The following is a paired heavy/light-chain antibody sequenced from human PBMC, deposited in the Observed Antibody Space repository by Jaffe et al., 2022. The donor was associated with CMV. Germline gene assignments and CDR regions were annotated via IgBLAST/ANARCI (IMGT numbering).Heavy chain of an antibody. J-gene: IGHJ4*02. Sequence: EVQLVESGGGLVQPGGSLRLSCAASGFTFSTYAMNWVRQAPGKGLEWVSGISGSGAYTYYADSVKGRFTISRDNSKNTLYLHMNSLRVDDTAVYYCANKAGYCSGGACYSPLDFWGQGTLVTVSS. CDR2: ISGSGAYT. V-gene: IGHV3-23*04. D-gene: IGHD2-15*01. CDR3: ANKAGYCSGGACYSPLDF. CDR1: GFTFSTYA.
Light chain of an antibody. CDR1: QSVSSD. CDR3: QQYNSGPPHT. J-gene: IGKJ2*01. Sequence: EIVMTQSPATLSVSPGERATLSCRASQSVSSDVAWYQQKSGQAPRLLIYDASIRATAIPARFSGSGSGTQFTLTISSLQSEDFATYYCQQYNSGPPHTFGQGTKLEIE. CDR2: DAS. V-gene: IGKV3-15*01.